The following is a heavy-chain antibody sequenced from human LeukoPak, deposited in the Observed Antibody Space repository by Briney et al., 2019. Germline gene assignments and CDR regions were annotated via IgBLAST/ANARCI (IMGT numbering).Heavy chain of an antibody. Sequence: GGSLRLSCAASGFTFSTYAMSWVRQAPGKGLEWVSGISGSGDNTNDADSVKGRFTISRDNSKNTLSLQMSSLRVEDTAVYYCARDRSCTGGSCYMDVWGRGTTVTISS. CDR3: ARDRSCTGGSCYMDV. V-gene: IGHV3-23*01. J-gene: IGHJ6*03. CDR2: ISGSGDNT. CDR1: GFTFSTYA. D-gene: IGHD2-15*01.